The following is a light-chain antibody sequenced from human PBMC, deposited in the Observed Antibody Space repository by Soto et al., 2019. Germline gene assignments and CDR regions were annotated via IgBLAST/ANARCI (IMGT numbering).Light chain of an antibody. CDR3: QQYGGSPRT. V-gene: IGKV3D-15*02. CDR2: GAS. Sequence: EIVMKLSPATLSVYTRERATLSCRASQSVSSDLAWYHQKPGQAPRLLIYGASTRATGIPDRFSGSGSGTDFTLTISRLEPEDFAVYYCQQYGGSPRTFCQ. J-gene: IGKJ1*01. CDR1: QSVSSD.